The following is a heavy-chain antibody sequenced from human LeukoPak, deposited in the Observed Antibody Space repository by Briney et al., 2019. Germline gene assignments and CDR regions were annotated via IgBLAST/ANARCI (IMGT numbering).Heavy chain of an antibody. CDR2: IDSSSRII. CDR3: ARRVPNQVITDYFDY. V-gene: IGHV3-48*04. Sequence: GGSLRLSCAASGFTLSSYSMNWVRQAPGKGLEWVSFIDSSSRIIFYAESVKGRFTISRDNAKSSLFLQMNSLRAEDTAVYYCARRVPNQVITDYFDYWGQGTLVTVSS. D-gene: IGHD3-16*01. J-gene: IGHJ4*02. CDR1: GFTLSSYS.